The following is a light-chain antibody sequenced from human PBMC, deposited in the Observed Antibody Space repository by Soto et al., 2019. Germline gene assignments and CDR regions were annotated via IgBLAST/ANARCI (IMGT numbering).Light chain of an antibody. CDR3: QQYNNWPPIT. J-gene: IGKJ5*01. Sequence: EVVMTQSPATVSVSPGERATLSCRASQSISSNLAWYQQKPGQAPRLVIFGASTRATGIPARFSGSGSGTEFTLTISSLQSEDFAVYYCQQYNNWPPITFGQGTRLEI. CDR1: QSISSN. V-gene: IGKV3-15*01. CDR2: GAS.